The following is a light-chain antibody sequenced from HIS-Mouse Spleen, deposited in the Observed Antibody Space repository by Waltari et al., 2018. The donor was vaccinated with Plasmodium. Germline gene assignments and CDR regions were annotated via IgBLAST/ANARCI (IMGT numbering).Light chain of an antibody. V-gene: IGKV1-39*01. CDR2: AAS. CDR1: QSISSS. CDR3: QQSYSTPRT. J-gene: IGKJ1*01. Sequence: DIHMTQSPSSLSASVGDRVTITCLASQSISSSFNWYQQKPGKDPKLLIYAASSLQSGVPSRFSGSGSGTDFTLTISSLQPEDFATYYCQQSYSTPRTFGQGTKVEIK.